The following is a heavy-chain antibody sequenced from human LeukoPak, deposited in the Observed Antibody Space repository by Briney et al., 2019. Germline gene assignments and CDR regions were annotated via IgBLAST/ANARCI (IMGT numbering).Heavy chain of an antibody. V-gene: IGHV4-38-2*02. Sequence: SETLSLTCTVSGYSISSGYYWGWIRQPPGKGLEWIGSIYHSGSTYYNPSLKSRVTISVDTSKNQFSLKLSSVTAADTAVYYCARGVRDIVVVPAAIHFDYWGQGTLVTVSS. CDR1: GYSISSGYY. J-gene: IGHJ4*02. CDR2: IYHSGST. D-gene: IGHD2-2*01. CDR3: ARGVRDIVVVPAAIHFDY.